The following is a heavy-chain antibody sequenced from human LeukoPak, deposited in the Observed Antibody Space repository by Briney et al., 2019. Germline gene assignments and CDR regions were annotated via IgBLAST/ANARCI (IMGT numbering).Heavy chain of an antibody. J-gene: IGHJ4*02. D-gene: IGHD6-19*01. Sequence: ASVKVSCKASGYTFTNYAMHWVRQAPGQRLEWMGWINAGNGNTKYSQEFQGRVTITRDTSASTAYMELSSLRSEDMAVYYCARVVKYSSGPLTDLLAYYFDYWGQGTLVAVSS. CDR2: INAGNGNT. V-gene: IGHV1-3*03. CDR3: ARVVKYSSGPLTDLLAYYFDY. CDR1: GYTFTNYA.